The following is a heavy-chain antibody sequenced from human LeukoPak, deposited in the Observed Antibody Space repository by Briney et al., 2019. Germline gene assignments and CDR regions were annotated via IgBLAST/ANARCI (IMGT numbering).Heavy chain of an antibody. Sequence: SETLSLTCTVSGGSVSSGSYYWNWIRQPPGKGLEWIGYIYYSGSTNYNLSLKSRVTISVDTSKNQFSLKLSSVTAADTAVYYWAGDKDAFDIWGKGTMVTVFS. CDR2: IYYSGST. CDR1: GGSVSSGSYY. J-gene: IGHJ3*02. V-gene: IGHV4-61*01. CDR3: AGDKDAFDI.